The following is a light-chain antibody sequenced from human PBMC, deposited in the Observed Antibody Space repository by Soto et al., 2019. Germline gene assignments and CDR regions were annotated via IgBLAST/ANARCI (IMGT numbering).Light chain of an antibody. CDR2: TNI. J-gene: IGLJ1*01. V-gene: IGLV1-44*01. CDR3: AAWDDSLNGYV. CDR1: SSNIGSNT. Sequence: SVLTQPPSASGTPGQRVTISCSGSSSNIGSNTVSWYQQLPGTAPKLLIYTNIQRPSGVPDRFSGSKSGTSASLAVSGLQSEDEADYYCAAWDDSLNGYVFGTGTKLTVL.